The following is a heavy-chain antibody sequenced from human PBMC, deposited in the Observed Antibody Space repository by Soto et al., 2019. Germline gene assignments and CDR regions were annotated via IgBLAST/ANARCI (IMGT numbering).Heavy chain of an antibody. Sequence: GGSLRLSCAASGFTFSSYAMHWVRQAPGKGLEWVAVISYDGSNKYYADSVKGRFTISRDNSKNTLYLQMNSLRAEDTAVYYCARDAYYYDSLGVYYGMDVWGQGTTVTVSS. CDR3: ARDAYYYDSLGVYYGMDV. CDR2: ISYDGSNK. D-gene: IGHD3-22*01. V-gene: IGHV3-30-3*01. CDR1: GFTFSSYA. J-gene: IGHJ6*02.